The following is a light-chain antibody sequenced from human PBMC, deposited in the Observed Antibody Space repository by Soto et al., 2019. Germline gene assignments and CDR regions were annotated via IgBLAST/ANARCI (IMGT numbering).Light chain of an antibody. Sequence: EIVLTQSPDTLSLFPGERATLSCRASQSVISTYLAWYQQKPGQAPRPLISAASSRATGTPDRFSGSGSGTDFTLTISRLEPEDFAVYYCQQYGNSRWTFGQGTKVEIK. CDR3: QQYGNSRWT. J-gene: IGKJ1*01. V-gene: IGKV3-20*01. CDR2: AAS. CDR1: QSVISTY.